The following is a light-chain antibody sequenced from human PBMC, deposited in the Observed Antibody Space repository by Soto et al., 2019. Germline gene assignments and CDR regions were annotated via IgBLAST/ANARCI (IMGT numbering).Light chain of an antibody. CDR2: NNN. V-gene: IGLV1-44*01. Sequence: QSALTQPPSASGTPGQRVTISCSGSSSNIGSNTVNWYQQLPGTAPKLLIYNNNQRPSGVPDRISGSKSGTSASLAIGGLQSEDEADYYCAAWDESLNGFHVFGTGNKVTVL. CDR1: SSNIGSNT. CDR3: AAWDESLNGFHV. J-gene: IGLJ1*01.